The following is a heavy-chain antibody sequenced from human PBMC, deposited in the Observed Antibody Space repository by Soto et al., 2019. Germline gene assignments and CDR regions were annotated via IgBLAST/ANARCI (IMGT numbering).Heavy chain of an antibody. V-gene: IGHV1-46*01. CDR1: GYTFTSYY. CDR3: ASATLTVTTHYHYYYYGMDV. CDR2: INPSGGST. J-gene: IGHJ6*02. Sequence: ASVKVSCKASGYTFTSYYMHWVRQAPGQGLEWMGIINPSGGSTSYAQKFQGRVTMTRDTSTSTVYMELSSLRSEDTAVYYCASATLTVTTHYHYYYYGMDVWGQGTTVTVSS. D-gene: IGHD4-17*01.